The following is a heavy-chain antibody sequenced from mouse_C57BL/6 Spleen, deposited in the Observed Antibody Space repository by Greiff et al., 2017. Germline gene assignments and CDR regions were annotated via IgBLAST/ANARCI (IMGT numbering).Heavy chain of an antibody. V-gene: IGHV1-62-2*01. Sequence: VQLQQSGAELVKPGASVKLSCKASGYTFTEYTIHWVKQRSGQGLEWIGWFYPGSGSSTYNEKFKDKATLTADKSSSTVYMELISLTSEDSAVDYCARHEDYYGSSYFDYWGQGTTLTVSS. CDR1: GYTFTEYT. D-gene: IGHD1-1*01. J-gene: IGHJ2*01. CDR3: ARHEDYYGSSYFDY. CDR2: FYPGSGSS.